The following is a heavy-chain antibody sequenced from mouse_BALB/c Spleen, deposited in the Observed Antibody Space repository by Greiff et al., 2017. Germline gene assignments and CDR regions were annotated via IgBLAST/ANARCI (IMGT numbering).Heavy chain of an antibody. Sequence: ESGPGLVKPSQSLSLTCSVTGYSITSGYYWNWIRQFPGNKLEWMGYISYDGSNNYNPSLKNRISITRDTSKNQFFLKLNSVTTEDTATYYCARDCNYLYAMDYWGQGTSVTVSS. CDR2: ISYDGSN. D-gene: IGHD2-1*01. J-gene: IGHJ4*01. V-gene: IGHV3-6*02. CDR1: GYSITSGYY. CDR3: ARDCNYLYAMDY.